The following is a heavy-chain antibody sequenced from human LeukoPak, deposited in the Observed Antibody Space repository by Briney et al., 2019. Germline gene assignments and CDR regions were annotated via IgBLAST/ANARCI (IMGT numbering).Heavy chain of an antibody. CDR1: GGSFSGYY. J-gene: IGHJ1*01. CDR2: INHSGST. Sequence: SETLSLTCAVYGGSFSGYYWSWIRQPPGKGLEWIGEINHSGSTNSNPSLKSRVTVSVDTSKNLFSLKLSSVTAADTAVYYCARRLLGYCSGGSCYSGYFQHWGQGTLVTVSS. V-gene: IGHV4-34*01. CDR3: ARRLLGYCSGGSCYSGYFQH. D-gene: IGHD2-15*01.